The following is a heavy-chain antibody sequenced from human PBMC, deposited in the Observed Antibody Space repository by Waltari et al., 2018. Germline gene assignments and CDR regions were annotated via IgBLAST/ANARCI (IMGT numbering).Heavy chain of an antibody. J-gene: IGHJ6*02. V-gene: IGHV1-2*02. CDR1: GYTFTDFY. CDR2: RNPKSGGT. Sequence: QVQLVQSGAEVKKPGASVKVSCKASGYTFTDFYMHWVRQAPGQGREWMGWRNPKSGGTDDAQKFQGGVTMTRDTSISTVYMELSRLRSDDTAVYYCTRGNKITAVEVIIPLLTMDVWGQGTTVTVSS. D-gene: IGHD3-3*01. CDR3: TRGNKITAVEVIIPLLTMDV.